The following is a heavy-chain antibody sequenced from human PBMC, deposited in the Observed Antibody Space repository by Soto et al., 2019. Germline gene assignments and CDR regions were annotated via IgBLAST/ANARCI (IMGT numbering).Heavy chain of an antibody. V-gene: IGHV3-64D*06. CDR1: GFTFSNAA. Sequence: GGSLRLSCSASGFTFSNAAMHWVRQTPGRGLEYLAFINSNGRNKFYGDSVKGRFTVSRDNAQNTLYLQMSSLTVDDTARYFCVRASEPHPYGSGSYPPYWGPGTQVTVSS. CDR3: VRASEPHPYGSGSYPPY. D-gene: IGHD3-10*01. J-gene: IGHJ4*01. CDR2: INSNGRNK.